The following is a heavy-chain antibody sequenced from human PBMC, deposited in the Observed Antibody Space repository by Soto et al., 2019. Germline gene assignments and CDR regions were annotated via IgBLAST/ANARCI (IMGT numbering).Heavy chain of an antibody. V-gene: IGHV3-64D*06. CDR1: GFTFSNAA. Sequence: GGSLRLSCSASGFTFSNAAMHWVRQTPGRGLEYLAFINSNGRNKFYGDSVKGRFTVSRDNAQNTLYLQMSSLTVDDTARYFCVRASEPHPYGSGSYPPYWGPGTQVTVSS. CDR3: VRASEPHPYGSGSYPPY. D-gene: IGHD3-10*01. J-gene: IGHJ4*01. CDR2: INSNGRNK.